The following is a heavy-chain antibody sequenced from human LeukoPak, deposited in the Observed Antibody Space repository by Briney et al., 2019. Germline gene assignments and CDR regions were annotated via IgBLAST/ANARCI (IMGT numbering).Heavy chain of an antibody. J-gene: IGHJ4*02. CDR2: ISNSGSYI. Sequence: GGSLRLSCAASGLTFSSYTMDWVRMAPGKGLEWVSSISNSGSYIYYADSVEGRFTLSRDNAKNSLYLQMNSLRAEDTAVYYCARGRSYPYYWGQGALVTVSS. CDR3: ARGRSYPYY. D-gene: IGHD1-26*01. CDR1: GLTFSSYT. V-gene: IGHV3-21*01.